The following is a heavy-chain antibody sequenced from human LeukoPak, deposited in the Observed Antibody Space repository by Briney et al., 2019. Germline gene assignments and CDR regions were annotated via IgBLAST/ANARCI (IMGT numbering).Heavy chain of an antibody. Sequence: PGESLRLSCAASGFAFNYAWVSWVRQAPGKGLEWVSAISGSGGSTYYADSVKGRFTISRDNSKNTLYLQMNSLRAEDTAVYYCAKAPVGATYYFDYWGQGTLVTVSS. D-gene: IGHD1-26*01. CDR2: ISGSGGST. CDR1: GFAFNYAW. CDR3: AKAPVGATYYFDY. J-gene: IGHJ4*02. V-gene: IGHV3-23*01.